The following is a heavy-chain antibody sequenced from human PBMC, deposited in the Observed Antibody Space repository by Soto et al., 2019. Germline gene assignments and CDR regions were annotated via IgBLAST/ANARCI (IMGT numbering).Heavy chain of an antibody. CDR2: IYYSGTT. D-gene: IGHD3-16*02. CDR3: ESRRGGIIVDY. V-gene: IGHV4-39*01. CDR1: GGSVSSSSYF. J-gene: IGHJ4*02. Sequence: PSETLSLTCTVSGGSVSSSSYFWDWIRQSPGKGLEWIGNIYYSGTTYYNPSLKSRVTISVDTSKNQFSLNLNSVTAADTAVYYCESRRGGIIVDYWGQGNLVTVSS.